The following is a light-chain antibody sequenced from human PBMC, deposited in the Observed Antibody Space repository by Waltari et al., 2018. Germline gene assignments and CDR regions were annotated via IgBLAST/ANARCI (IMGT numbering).Light chain of an antibody. CDR1: RSNIGSNP. Sequence: QSVLTQPPSASGTPGQRVNISCSGGRSNIGSNPVVWYRQVPGTAPKLLIHSSHQRPSGGPDRFSGSKSGTSASLDISGLQAEDEVDYFCATWDDSLDGPVFGGGTKLTVL. V-gene: IGLV1-44*01. J-gene: IGLJ3*02. CDR2: SSH. CDR3: ATWDDSLDGPV.